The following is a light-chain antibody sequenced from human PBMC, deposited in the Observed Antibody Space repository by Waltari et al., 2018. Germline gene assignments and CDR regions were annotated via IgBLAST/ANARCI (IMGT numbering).Light chain of an antibody. Sequence: SYELTQPSSVSVSPGQTATITCSGNVLAKKYVRWFQQKPGQAPVVVIYKDSERPSGIHERFSGSSSGTTVTLTISGAQFEDEADYYCYSAADNNRLFGGGTKLTVL. CDR3: YSAADNNRL. CDR2: KDS. J-gene: IGLJ2*01. CDR1: VLAKKY. V-gene: IGLV3-27*01.